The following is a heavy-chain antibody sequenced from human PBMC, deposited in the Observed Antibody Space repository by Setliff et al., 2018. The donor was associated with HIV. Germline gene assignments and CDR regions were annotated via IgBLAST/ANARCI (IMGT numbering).Heavy chain of an antibody. J-gene: IGHJ3*02. V-gene: IGHV4-4*07. Sequence: PSETLSLTCAVSGDSVSGYYWSWIRQPAGRGLEWIGRVHNSAGSNYNPSLKSRVTMSVDTAKNQLSLKLTAVSAADTAVYYCARDRFEVLADSPHDVFDIWGRGIMVTVSS. D-gene: IGHD3-22*01. CDR2: VHNSAGS. CDR3: ARDRFEVLADSPHDVFDI. CDR1: GDSVSGYY.